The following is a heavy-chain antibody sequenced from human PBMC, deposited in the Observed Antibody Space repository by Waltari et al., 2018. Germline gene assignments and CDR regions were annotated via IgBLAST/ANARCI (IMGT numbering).Heavy chain of an antibody. Sequence: WWSWVRQSPDKGLEWIGQVHRNGRNNYNPSLASRAIVSLDSSMNQFSLRILSATAADTAVYYCARDLGRGLFLDSWGQGTLVTVSP. D-gene: IGHD2-15*01. CDR2: VHRNGRN. V-gene: IGHV4-4*02. CDR1: W. CDR3: ARDLGRGLFLDS. J-gene: IGHJ4*02.